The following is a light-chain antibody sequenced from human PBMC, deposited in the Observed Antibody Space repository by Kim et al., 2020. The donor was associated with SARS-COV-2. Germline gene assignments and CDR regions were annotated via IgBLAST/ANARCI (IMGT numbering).Light chain of an antibody. CDR2: GAA. CDR3: QEYSNWPGT. J-gene: IGKJ1*01. Sequence: VGQGERATPSWTDTLSVSSNLAWYQQKPGQAPRVLMYGAATSATGTSPRFSGSGSGTELTLTISSLQSEDFAVYYCQEYSNWPGTFGQGTKVDIK. CDR1: LSVSSN. V-gene: IGKV3-15*01.